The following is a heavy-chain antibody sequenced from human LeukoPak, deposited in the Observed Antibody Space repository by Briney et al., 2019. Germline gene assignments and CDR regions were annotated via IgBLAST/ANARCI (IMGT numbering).Heavy chain of an antibody. CDR3: ARDRTGRNTAQDDY. J-gene: IGHJ4*02. D-gene: IGHD5-18*01. Sequence: SETLSLTCSVSGYSISSGYYWGWIRQPPGRGLEWIGSIYYTGGTLYNPSLKSRVSMSVDTSTNQFSLRLTSVTAADTAVYYCARDRTGRNTAQDDYWGQGTLVTVSS. CDR1: GYSISSGYY. V-gene: IGHV4-38-2*02. CDR2: IYYTGGT.